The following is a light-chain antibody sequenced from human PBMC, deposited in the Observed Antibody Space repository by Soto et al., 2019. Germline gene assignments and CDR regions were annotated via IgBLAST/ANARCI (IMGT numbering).Light chain of an antibody. V-gene: IGKV3-20*01. CDR2: GAS. CDR1: QSVSSSY. CDR3: QQYGSSRWT. J-gene: IGKJ1*01. Sequence: EIVLTQSPGTLSLSPGERATLSCRASQSVSSSYLAWYQQKPGQAHRLLIYGASSRATGIPDRFSGSGSGTDFTLTISRLEPEDFAVYYCQQYGSSRWTCGQGTKVEIK.